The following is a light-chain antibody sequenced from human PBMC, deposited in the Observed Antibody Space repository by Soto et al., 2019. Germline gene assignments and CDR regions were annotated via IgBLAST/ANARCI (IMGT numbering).Light chain of an antibody. Sequence: EIVLTQSPGTLSLSPGERANLSCRASQSVSSSSLAWYQQKRGQAPRLLIHGASSRATGIPDRFSGSGSGTDFTLTISRLEPLDFAVYYCQQYGGSPRTFGQGIKVEVK. CDR2: GAS. CDR1: QSVSSSS. V-gene: IGKV3-20*01. CDR3: QQYGGSPRT. J-gene: IGKJ1*01.